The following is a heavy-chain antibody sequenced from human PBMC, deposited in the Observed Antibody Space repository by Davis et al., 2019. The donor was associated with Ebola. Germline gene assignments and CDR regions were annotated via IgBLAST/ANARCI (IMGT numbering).Heavy chain of an antibody. D-gene: IGHD3-3*01. Sequence: GESLKISCAASGFTFSSYAMSWVRQAPGKGLEWVANIKQDGSEKYYVDSVKGRFTISRDNAKNSLYLQMNSLRAEDTAVYYCARDRGTYYDFWSGYSPVRNWFDPWGQGTLVTVSS. CDR3: ARDRGTYYDFWSGYSPVRNWFDP. V-gene: IGHV3-7*03. J-gene: IGHJ5*02. CDR1: GFTFSSYA. CDR2: IKQDGSEK.